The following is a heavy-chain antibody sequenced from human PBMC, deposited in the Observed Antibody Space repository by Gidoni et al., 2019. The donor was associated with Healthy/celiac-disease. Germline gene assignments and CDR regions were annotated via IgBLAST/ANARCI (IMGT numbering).Heavy chain of an antibody. CDR3: ARGLYYDILTGYYRKDAFDI. D-gene: IGHD3-9*01. J-gene: IGHJ3*02. V-gene: IGHV1-18*01. Sequence: QVQLVQSGAEVKTPGASVKVSCNASGYTFTSSGISRVRQAPGQGLEWMGWISAYNGNTNYEQKLQGRVTMTTDTSTSTAYMELRSLRSDDTAVYYCARGLYYDILTGYYRKDAFDIWGQGTMVTVSS. CDR2: ISAYNGNT. CDR1: GYTFTSSG.